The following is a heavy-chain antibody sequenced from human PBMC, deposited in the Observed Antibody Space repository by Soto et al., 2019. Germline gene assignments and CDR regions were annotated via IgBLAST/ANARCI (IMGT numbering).Heavy chain of an antibody. CDR3: AREPITGDRYYFDY. D-gene: IGHD7-27*01. CDR2: INPNSGGT. Sequence: ASVKVSCKASGYTFTGYYMHWVRQAPGQGLEWMGWINPNSGGTNYTQKFQGWVTMTRDTSISTAYMELSRLRSDDTAVYYCAREPITGDRYYFDYWGQGTLVTVSS. CDR1: GYTFTGYY. V-gene: IGHV1-2*04. J-gene: IGHJ4*02.